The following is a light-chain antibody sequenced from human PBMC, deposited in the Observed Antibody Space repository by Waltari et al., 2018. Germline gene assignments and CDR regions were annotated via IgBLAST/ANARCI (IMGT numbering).Light chain of an antibody. CDR3: HQYNDGPPFN. CDR2: CAS. J-gene: IGKJ2*01. Sequence: EIVMTQSPATLSVSPGERAILSRRASQSVTTNLAWYQQKPGQAPRPLIYCASTRATDIPARFSGSGSGTEFTLTIRSLQSEDFAVYYCHQYNDGPPFNFGQGTKLEIK. V-gene: IGKV3-15*01. CDR1: QSVTTN.